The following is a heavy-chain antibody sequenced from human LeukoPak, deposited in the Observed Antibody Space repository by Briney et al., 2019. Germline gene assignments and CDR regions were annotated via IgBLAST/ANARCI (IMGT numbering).Heavy chain of an antibody. V-gene: IGHV3-48*01. D-gene: IGHD6-19*01. Sequence: GGSLRLSCAASGFTFSSYSMNWVRQAPGKGLDWVSYISSSSSTIYYADSVKGRFTISRDNAKNSLYLQMNSLRAEDTAVYYCARDDYSSGWNPFDYWGQGTLVTVSS. CDR2: ISSSSSTI. J-gene: IGHJ4*02. CDR1: GFTFSSYS. CDR3: ARDDYSSGWNPFDY.